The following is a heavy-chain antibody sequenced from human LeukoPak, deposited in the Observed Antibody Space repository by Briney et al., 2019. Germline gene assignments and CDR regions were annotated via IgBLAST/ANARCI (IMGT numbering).Heavy chain of an antibody. D-gene: IGHD4-17*01. J-gene: IGHJ6*03. V-gene: IGHV1-8*03. CDR2: MNPNSGNT. CDR1: GYTFTSYD. Sequence: ASVKVSCRASGYTFTSYDINWVRQATGQGLEWMGWMNPNSGNTGYSQKFQGRVTITRNTSIRTAYMELSSLRSEDTAVYYCAIYGDYSSGLYYYYMDVWGKGTTVTVSS. CDR3: AIYGDYSSGLYYYYMDV.